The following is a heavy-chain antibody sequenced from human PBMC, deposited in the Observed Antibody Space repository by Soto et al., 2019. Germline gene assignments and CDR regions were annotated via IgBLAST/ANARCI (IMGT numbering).Heavy chain of an antibody. CDR2: IYSGGTT. J-gene: IGHJ6*03. V-gene: IGHV3-66*01. CDR1: GFTVSSNY. D-gene: IGHD2-2*01. Sequence: GGSLRLSYAASGFTVSSNYMSWVRQAPGKGLEWVSVIYSGGTTEYAASVKGRFTISRDDSKSIAYLQMNSLKNEDTAVYYCTRWWGYCSSTSCCSAFLYYMDVWGKGTTVTVSS. CDR3: TRWWGYCSSTSCCSAFLYYMDV.